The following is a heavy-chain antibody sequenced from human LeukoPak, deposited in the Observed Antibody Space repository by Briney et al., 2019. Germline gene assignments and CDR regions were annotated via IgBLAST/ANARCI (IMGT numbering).Heavy chain of an antibody. J-gene: IGHJ5*02. V-gene: IGHV4-59*12. Sequence: SETLSLTCTVSGGSISSYYWSWIRQPPGKGLEWIGYIYYSGSTNYNPSLKSRVTISVDTSKNQFSLKLSSVTAADTAVYYCARTKIAAAGTGGNWFDPWGQGTLVTVSS. D-gene: IGHD6-13*01. CDR1: GGSISSYY. CDR2: IYYSGST. CDR3: ARTKIAAAGTGGNWFDP.